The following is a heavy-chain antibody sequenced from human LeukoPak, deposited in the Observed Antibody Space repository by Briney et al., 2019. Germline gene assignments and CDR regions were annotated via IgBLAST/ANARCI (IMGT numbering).Heavy chain of an antibody. V-gene: IGHV5-51*01. Sequence: GESLKISCKASGDSFPSQWIAWVRQIPGRGLEWMGIINPDDSDIRYNPSFQGQVTISADRSLNTAYLQWSSLKASDTAMYYCARRDGTTVYWYFDLWGRGTLVTVSS. CDR2: INPDDSDI. D-gene: IGHD1-7*01. CDR3: ARRDGTTVYWYFDL. J-gene: IGHJ2*01. CDR1: GDSFPSQW.